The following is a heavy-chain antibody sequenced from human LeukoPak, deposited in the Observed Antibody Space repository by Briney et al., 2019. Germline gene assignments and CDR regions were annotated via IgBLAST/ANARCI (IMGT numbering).Heavy chain of an antibody. V-gene: IGHV3-30*02. J-gene: IGHJ4*02. CDR3: APRVVVIAAPFDY. CDR1: GFTFSSYG. Sequence: GGSLRLSCAASGFTFSSYGLHWVRQAPGKGLEWVAFIRYDGSNKYYADSVKGGFTISRDNSKNTLYLQMNSLRAEDTAVYYCAPRVVVIAAPFDYWGQGTLVTVSS. D-gene: IGHD2-21*01. CDR2: IRYDGSNK.